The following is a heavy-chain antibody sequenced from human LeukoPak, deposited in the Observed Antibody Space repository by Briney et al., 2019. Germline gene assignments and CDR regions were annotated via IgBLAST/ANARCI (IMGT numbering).Heavy chain of an antibody. Sequence: PGGSLRLSCAASGFTFSSYWMSWVRQAPGKGLEWVANIKQDGSEKYYVDSVKGRFTISRDNAKNSLYLQMNSLRAGDTAVYYCARGGGHYYDSSPIRYWGQGTLVTVSS. CDR1: GFTFSSYW. CDR3: ARGGGHYYDSSPIRY. J-gene: IGHJ4*02. V-gene: IGHV3-7*01. D-gene: IGHD3-22*01. CDR2: IKQDGSEK.